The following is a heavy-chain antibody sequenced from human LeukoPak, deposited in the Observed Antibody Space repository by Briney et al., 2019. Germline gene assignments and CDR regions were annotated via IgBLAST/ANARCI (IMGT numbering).Heavy chain of an antibody. V-gene: IGHV3-48*01. CDR3: ARGGAAPDY. Sequence: GGSLRLSCEASGFSFNSYNMCWVRQAPGQGLEWVSDISSSSSITYYADPVKGRFTISRDNAKNSLYLQMNSLRVEDTAVYYCARGGAAPDYWGQGTLVTVSS. CDR2: ISSSSSIT. J-gene: IGHJ4*02. D-gene: IGHD1-26*01. CDR1: GFSFNSYN.